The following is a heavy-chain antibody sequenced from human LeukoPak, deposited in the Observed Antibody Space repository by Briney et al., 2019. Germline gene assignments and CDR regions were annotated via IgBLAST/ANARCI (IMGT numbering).Heavy chain of an antibody. CDR1: GGSISSYY. J-gene: IGHJ6*03. V-gene: IGHV4-59*01. Sequence: SETLSLTCTVSGGSISSYYWSWIRQPPGKGLEWIGYIYYSGSTNYNPSLKSRVTISVDTSKNQFSLKLSSVTAADTAVYYCARVLCSSTSCRWYYYYYMDVWGKGTTVTVSS. CDR2: IYYSGST. CDR3: ARVLCSSTSCRWYYYYYMDV. D-gene: IGHD2-2*01.